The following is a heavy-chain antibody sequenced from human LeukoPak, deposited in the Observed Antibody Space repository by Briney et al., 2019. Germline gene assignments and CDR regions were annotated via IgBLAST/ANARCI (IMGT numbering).Heavy chain of an antibody. CDR3: ARSRVVRGVVVFDY. D-gene: IGHD3-10*01. CDR1: GYSISSGYY. CDR2: IYHSGST. Sequence: PSETLSLTCAVSGYSISSGYYWGWIRQPPGKGLEWIGSIYHSGSTYYNPSLKSRVTISVDTSKNQFSLKLSSVTAADTAVYYCARSRVVRGVVVFDYWGQGTLVTVS. V-gene: IGHV4-38-2*01. J-gene: IGHJ4*02.